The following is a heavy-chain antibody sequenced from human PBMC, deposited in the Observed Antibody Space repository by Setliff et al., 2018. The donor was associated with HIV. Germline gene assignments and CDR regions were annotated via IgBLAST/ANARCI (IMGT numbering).Heavy chain of an antibody. J-gene: IGHJ6*02. CDR1: GFTFNAYA. V-gene: IGHV3-9*01. D-gene: IGHD1-26*01. CDR2: ISSNTDNI. Sequence: PGGSLRLSCAASGFTFNAYAMHWVRQPPGKGLEWVSGISSNTDNIYYADSVPGRFTISRDNAKNSLFLQMNDLRPEDTAFYYCVKDGTPIGRYYQYFHVWGEGIMVTVYS. CDR3: VKDGTPIGRYYQYFHV.